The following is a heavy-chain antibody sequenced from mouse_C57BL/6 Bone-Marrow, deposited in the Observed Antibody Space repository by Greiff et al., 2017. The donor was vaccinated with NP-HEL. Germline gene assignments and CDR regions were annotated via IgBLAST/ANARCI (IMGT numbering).Heavy chain of an antibody. V-gene: IGHV1-63*01. CDR2: IYPGGGYT. Sequence: QVQLKESGAELVRPGTSVKMSCKASGYTFTNYWIGWAKQRPGHGLEWIGDIYPGGGYTNYNEKFKGKATLTADKSSSTAYMQFSSLTSEDSAIYYCAREVLWLRHYFDYWGQGTTLTVSS. CDR1: GYTFTNYW. CDR3: AREVLWLRHYFDY. D-gene: IGHD2-2*01. J-gene: IGHJ2*01.